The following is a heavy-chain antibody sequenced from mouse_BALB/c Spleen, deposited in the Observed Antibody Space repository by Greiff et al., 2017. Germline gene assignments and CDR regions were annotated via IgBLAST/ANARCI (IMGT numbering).Heavy chain of an antibody. Sequence: QVQLKESGPGLVAPSQSLSITCTVSGFSLTSYDISWIRQPPGKGLEWLGVIWTGGGTNYNSAFMSRLSISKDNSKSQVFLKMNSLQTDDTAIYYCVRELYGYDGPWGQGTLVTVSA. J-gene: IGHJ3*01. D-gene: IGHD2-2*01. CDR2: IWTGGGT. CDR3: VRELYGYDGP. V-gene: IGHV2-9-2*01. CDR1: GFSLTSYD.